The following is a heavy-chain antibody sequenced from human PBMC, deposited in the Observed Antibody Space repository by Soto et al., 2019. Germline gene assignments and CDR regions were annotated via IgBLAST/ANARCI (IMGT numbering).Heavy chain of an antibody. Sequence: ASVKVSCKASGYTFTSYGISWVRQAPGQGLEWMGWISAYNGNTNYAQKLQGRVTMTTDTSTSTAYMELRSLRSDDTAVYYCARDQGCSGGSCYYPRVHYYYYGMDVWGQGTTVTAP. CDR2: ISAYNGNT. D-gene: IGHD2-15*01. J-gene: IGHJ6*02. CDR3: ARDQGCSGGSCYYPRVHYYYYGMDV. V-gene: IGHV1-18*04. CDR1: GYTFTSYG.